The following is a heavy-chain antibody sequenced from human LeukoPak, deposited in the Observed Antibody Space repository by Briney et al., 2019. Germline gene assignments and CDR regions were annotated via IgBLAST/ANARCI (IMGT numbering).Heavy chain of an antibody. V-gene: IGHV3-21*01. CDR1: GFTFSSYD. Sequence: GGSLRLSCAASGFTFSSYDMNWVRQAPGKGLEWVSSMSRSSTYVYYTDSVKGRFTISRDNSKNTLYLQMNSLRAEDTAVYYWGKAGRGGNETNSYPNRAVWGKGTTVTIS. D-gene: IGHD5-12*01. CDR2: MSRSSTYV. CDR3: GKAGRGGNETNSYPNRAV. J-gene: IGHJ6*03.